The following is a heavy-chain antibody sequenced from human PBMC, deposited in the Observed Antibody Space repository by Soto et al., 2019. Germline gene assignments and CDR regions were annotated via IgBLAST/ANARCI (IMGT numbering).Heavy chain of an antibody. CDR1: GGSVSSGNYY. D-gene: IGHD4-17*01. CDR3: ARAVRLTTVGEFAY. J-gene: IGHJ4*02. CDR2: IYYNGNT. Sequence: SEILSLTCTVSGGSVSSGNYYWSWIRQPPGKGLEWIGYIYYNGNTHYNPSLTSRVTISVDTSKNQFSLQLRSVTAADTAVYYCARAVRLTTVGEFAYWGQGTLVTVSS. V-gene: IGHV4-61*01.